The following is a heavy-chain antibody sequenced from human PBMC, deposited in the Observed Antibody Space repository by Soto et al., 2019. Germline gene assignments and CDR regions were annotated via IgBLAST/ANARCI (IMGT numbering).Heavy chain of an antibody. J-gene: IGHJ4*01. CDR2: ISSSSSTI. CDR3: ANSSHWAIISPTNDY. Sequence: AGGSLRLSCAASGFTFSSYSMNWVRQAPGKGLEWVSYISSSSSTIYYADSVKGRFTISRDNAKNSLYLQMNSLRDEDTAVYYCANSSHWAIISPTNDYWGHGTLVTVSS. V-gene: IGHV3-48*02. D-gene: IGHD2-2*01. CDR1: GFTFSSYS.